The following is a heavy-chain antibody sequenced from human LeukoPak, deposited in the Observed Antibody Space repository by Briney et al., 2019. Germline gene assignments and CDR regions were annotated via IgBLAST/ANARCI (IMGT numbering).Heavy chain of an antibody. D-gene: IGHD6-19*01. CDR3: ARDIQGVTVAGDY. CDR1: GYTFTNYA. Sequence: ASVKVSCKASGYTFTNYAMNWVRQAPGQGLEWMGWINTDTGNPTYAQGFTGRFVFSLDTSVSTAYLQINNLKAEDTAVYYCARDIQGVTVAGDYWGQGTLVTVSS. CDR2: INTDTGNP. J-gene: IGHJ4*02. V-gene: IGHV7-4-1*02.